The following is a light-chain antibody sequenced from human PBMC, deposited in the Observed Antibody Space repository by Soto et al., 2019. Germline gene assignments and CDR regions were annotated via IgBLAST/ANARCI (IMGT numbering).Light chain of an antibody. CDR3: QQYDNWHTIT. CDR1: QSVGVN. V-gene: IGKV3-15*01. Sequence: EVVMTHSPTTLSVSPGSRSNLSCRASQSVGVNLAWYQQRHGQAPRLLIQGASTRVTGIPARFSGSGSGTEFTLTISSLQSEDSAVYYCQQYDNWHTITFGQGTRLEI. CDR2: GAS. J-gene: IGKJ5*01.